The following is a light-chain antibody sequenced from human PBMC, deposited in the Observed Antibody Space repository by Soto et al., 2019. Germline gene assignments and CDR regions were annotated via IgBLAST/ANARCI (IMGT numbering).Light chain of an antibody. CDR1: QTISSW. CDR2: KAS. CDR3: QQYSGFSRT. V-gene: IGKV1-5*03. Sequence: DIQMTQSPSTVAASVGDRVTITCRASQTISSWLAWYQQKPGQAPKLLIYKASSLHTGVPARFSGSGSGTEFTLTITSLQPDDFATYYCQQYSGFSRTFGQGTKVDIK. J-gene: IGKJ1*01.